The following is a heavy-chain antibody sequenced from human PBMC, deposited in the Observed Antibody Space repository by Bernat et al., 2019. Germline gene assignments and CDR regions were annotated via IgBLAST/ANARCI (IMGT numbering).Heavy chain of an antibody. CDR1: GFTFSNAW. V-gene: IGHV3-15*07. J-gene: IGHJ2*01. CDR3: TTDRGSGWYGDWYFDL. Sequence: EVQLVESGGGLVKPGGSLRLSCAASGFTFSNAWMNWVRQAPGKGLEWVGRIKSKTDGGTTDYAAPVKGRFTISRDDSKNTLYLQMNSLKTEDTAVYYCTTDRGSGWYGDWYFDLWGRGTLVTVSS. CDR2: IKSKTDGGTT. D-gene: IGHD6-19*01.